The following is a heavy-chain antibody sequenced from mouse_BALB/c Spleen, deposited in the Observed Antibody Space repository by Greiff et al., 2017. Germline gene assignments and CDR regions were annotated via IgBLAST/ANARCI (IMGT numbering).Heavy chain of an antibody. V-gene: IGHV14-3*02. J-gene: IGHJ4*01. CDR1: GFNIKDTY. Sequence: EVKLQESGAELVKPGASVKLSCTASGFNIKDTYMHWVKQRPEQGLEWIGRIDPANGNTKYDPKFQGKATITADTSSNTAYLQLSSLTSEDTAVYYCARSLSPYYYAMDYWGQGTSVTVSS. CDR3: ARSLSPYYYAMDY. CDR2: IDPANGNT.